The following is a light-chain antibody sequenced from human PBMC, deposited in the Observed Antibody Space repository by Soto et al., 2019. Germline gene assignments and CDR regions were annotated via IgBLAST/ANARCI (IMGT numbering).Light chain of an antibody. CDR3: QQYHTDWT. J-gene: IGKJ1*01. CDR2: AAS. Sequence: AIQMTQSPSSLSASVGDRVTITCRASQGIRNDLGWYQQKPGKAPKLLIYAASSLQSGVPSRFSGRGSGTEFTLTISSLQADDYATFYCQQYHTDWTFGQGTKVDIK. CDR1: QGIRND. V-gene: IGKV1-6*01.